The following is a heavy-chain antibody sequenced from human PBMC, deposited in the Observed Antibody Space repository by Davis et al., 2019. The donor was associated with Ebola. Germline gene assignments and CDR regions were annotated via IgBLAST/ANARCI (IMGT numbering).Heavy chain of an antibody. CDR1: GGSISSGGYY. CDR2: IYYSGST. Sequence: SETLSLTCTVSGGSISSGGYYWSWIRQHPGKGLEWIGYIYYSGSTYYNPSLKSRVTISVDTSKNQFSLKLSSVTAADTAVYYCARDRLLWFGEFDPWGQGTLVTVSS. J-gene: IGHJ5*02. V-gene: IGHV4-31*03. CDR3: ARDRLLWFGEFDP. D-gene: IGHD3-10*01.